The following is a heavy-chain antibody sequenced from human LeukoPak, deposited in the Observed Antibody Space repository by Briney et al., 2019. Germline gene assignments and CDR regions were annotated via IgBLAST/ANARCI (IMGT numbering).Heavy chain of an antibody. Sequence: GGSLRLSCAASGFTLSNAWMNWVRQAPGKGLEWVSAISVSGNTYHADSVKGRFTISRDSSKNTLYLQMNSLRAGDAAVYYCAKAPVTTCSGAYCYPFEYWSQGTLVTVSS. CDR1: GFTLSNAW. CDR2: ISVSGNT. D-gene: IGHD2-15*01. J-gene: IGHJ4*02. CDR3: AKAPVTTCSGAYCYPFEY. V-gene: IGHV3-23*01.